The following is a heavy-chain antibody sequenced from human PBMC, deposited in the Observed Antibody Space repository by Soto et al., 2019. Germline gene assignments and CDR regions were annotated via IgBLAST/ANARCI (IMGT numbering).Heavy chain of an antibody. CDR1: GYTFTSYG. J-gene: IGHJ6*02. V-gene: IGHV1-18*01. Sequence: QVQLVQSGAEVKKPGASVKVSCKASGYTFTSYGISWVRQAPGQGLEWMGWISAYNGNTNYAQKLQGRVTMTTDPPTSTAYLELRSQRSDDTAVYYCARDQKRIYYYYGVDVWGQGNTVTVSS. CDR2: ISAYNGNT. D-gene: IGHD2-15*01. CDR3: ARDQKRIYYYYGVDV.